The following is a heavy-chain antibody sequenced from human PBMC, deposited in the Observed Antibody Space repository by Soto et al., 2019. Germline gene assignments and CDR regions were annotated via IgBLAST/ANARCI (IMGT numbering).Heavy chain of an antibody. Sequence: HPGGSLRLSCAASGFTFSSYAMHWVRQAPGKGLEWVAVISYDGSNKYYADSVKGRFAISRDNSKNTLYLQMNSLRAEDTAVYYCAGGNWNYVGPRGAFDIWGQGTMVTVSS. V-gene: IGHV3-30*09. D-gene: IGHD1-7*01. CDR1: GFTFSSYA. J-gene: IGHJ3*02. CDR3: AGGNWNYVGPRGAFDI. CDR2: ISYDGSNK.